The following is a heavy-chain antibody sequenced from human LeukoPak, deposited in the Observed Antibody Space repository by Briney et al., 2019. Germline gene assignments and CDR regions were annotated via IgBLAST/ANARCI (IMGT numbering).Heavy chain of an antibody. Sequence: ASVKVSCKASGYTFTSYAMNWVRQAPGQGLEWMGWINPNSGGTNYAQKFQGRVTMTRDTSISTAYMELSRLRSDDTAVYYCARGTPRITMVRGVIGAFDIWGQGTMVTVSS. CDR3: ARGTPRITMVRGVIGAFDI. J-gene: IGHJ3*02. CDR1: GYTFTSYA. D-gene: IGHD3-10*01. CDR2: INPNSGGT. V-gene: IGHV1-2*02.